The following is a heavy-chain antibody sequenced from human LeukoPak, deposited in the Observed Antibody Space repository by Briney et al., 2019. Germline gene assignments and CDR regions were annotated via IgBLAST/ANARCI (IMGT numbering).Heavy chain of an antibody. CDR3: ARDLRILLWFGELPLFDY. J-gene: IGHJ4*02. CDR1: GYTFTGYY. D-gene: IGHD3-10*01. V-gene: IGHV1-2*02. CDR2: INPNSGGT. Sequence: ASVKVSCKASGYTFTGYYMHWVRQAPGQGLEWMGWINPNSGGTNYAQKFQGRVTMTRDTSISTAYMELSRLRSDDTAVYYCARDLRILLWFGELPLFDYWGQGTLVTVSS.